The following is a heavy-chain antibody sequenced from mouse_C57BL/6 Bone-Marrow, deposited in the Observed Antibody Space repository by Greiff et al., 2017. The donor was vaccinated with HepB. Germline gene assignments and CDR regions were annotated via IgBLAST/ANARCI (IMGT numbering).Heavy chain of an antibody. D-gene: IGHD2-2*01. CDR2: ISYDGSN. CDR3: ARNKTMVTTNYFDY. CDR1: GYSITSGYY. J-gene: IGHJ2*01. V-gene: IGHV3-6*01. Sequence: VQLQQSGPGLVKPSQSLSLTCSVTGYSITSGYYWNWIRQFPGNKLEWMGYISYDGSNNYNPSLKNRISITRDTSKNQFFLKLNSVTTEDTATNYCARNKTMVTTNYFDYWGQGTTLTVSS.